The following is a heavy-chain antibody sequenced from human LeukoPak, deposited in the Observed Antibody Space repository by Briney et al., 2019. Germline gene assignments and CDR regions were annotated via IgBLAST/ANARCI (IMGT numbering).Heavy chain of an antibody. J-gene: IGHJ4*02. CDR2: MNPNSGDT. Sequence: ASVKVSCKASGYTFTNYEINWVRQATGQGLEWMGWMNPNSGDTAYAQKFQGRITMTRSTSISTAYMELSSLRSEGTAVYYCARGLGTYDSSELTWPMISFWGQGTLVTVSS. CDR1: GYTFTNYE. V-gene: IGHV1-8*01. D-gene: IGHD3-22*01. CDR3: ARGLGTYDSSELTWPMISF.